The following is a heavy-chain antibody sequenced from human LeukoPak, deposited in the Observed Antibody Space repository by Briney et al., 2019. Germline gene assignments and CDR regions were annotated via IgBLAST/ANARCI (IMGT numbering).Heavy chain of an antibody. CDR1: GCSFTSYW. Sequence: GESLKISCKGSGCSFTSYWIGWVRQMPGKGLEWMGIIYPGDSDTRYSPSFQGQVTISADKSISTAYLQWSSLKASDTAMYYCARHRYCSSTSCYGPLDYWGQGTLVTVSS. J-gene: IGHJ4*02. CDR3: ARHRYCSSTSCYGPLDY. CDR2: IYPGDSDT. V-gene: IGHV5-51*01. D-gene: IGHD2-2*01.